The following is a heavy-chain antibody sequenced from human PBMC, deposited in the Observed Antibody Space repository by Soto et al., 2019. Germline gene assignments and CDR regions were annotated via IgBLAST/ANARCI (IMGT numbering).Heavy chain of an antibody. CDR1: GLSFSTYD. Sequence: GGSLRLSCVASGLSFSTYDMSWVRQAPGKGLEWVSGISGRGDRTYYQDSVRGRFTISRDNSQNILSLQMNRLRAEDTAIYYCANRPRYYHLDVWGQGTTVTVSS. J-gene: IGHJ6*02. CDR2: ISGRGDRT. CDR3: ANRPRYYHLDV. V-gene: IGHV3-23*01.